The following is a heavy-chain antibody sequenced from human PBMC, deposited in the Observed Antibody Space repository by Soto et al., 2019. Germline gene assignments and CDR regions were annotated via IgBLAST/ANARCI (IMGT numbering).Heavy chain of an antibody. CDR3: EKKLSMVRGFRRSYVRDV. CDR2: ISWKSGSI. Sequence: GGSLRLSCAASGFTFDDYAMHWVRQAPGKGLEWVSGISWKSGSIGYADSVEGRFTLSRDNAKNSLYLQMNSLRSEDKALYYREKKLSMVRGFRRSYVRDVWGQGTRVTVSS. J-gene: IGHJ6*02. D-gene: IGHD3-10*01. CDR1: GFTFDDYA. V-gene: IGHV3-9*01.